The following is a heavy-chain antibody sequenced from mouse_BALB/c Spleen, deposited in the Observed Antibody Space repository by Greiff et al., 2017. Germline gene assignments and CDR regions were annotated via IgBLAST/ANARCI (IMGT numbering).Heavy chain of an antibody. CDR2: ISSGSSTI. CDR3: AREGYGSYYAMDY. D-gene: IGHD2-10*02. CDR1: GFTFSSFG. Sequence: EVKLMESGGGLVQPGGSRKLSCAASGFTFSSFGMHWVRQAPEKGLEWVAYISSGSSTIYYADTVKGRFTISRDNPKNTLFLQMTSLRSEDTAMYYCAREGYGSYYAMDYWGQGTSVTVSS. J-gene: IGHJ4*01. V-gene: IGHV5-17*02.